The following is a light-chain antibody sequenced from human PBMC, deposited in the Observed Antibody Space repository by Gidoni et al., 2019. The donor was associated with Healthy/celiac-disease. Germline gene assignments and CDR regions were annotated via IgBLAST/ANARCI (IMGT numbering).Light chain of an antibody. CDR2: KAS. Sequence: DIQMTQSPSTLSASVGDRVTITCRASQSISSWLAWYQQKPGKATKLLIYKASSLESGVPSRFSGSGSGTECTLTISSLQPDDFATYYCQQYNSYSQYTFGQGTKLEIK. V-gene: IGKV1-5*03. J-gene: IGKJ2*01. CDR3: QQYNSYSQYT. CDR1: QSISSW.